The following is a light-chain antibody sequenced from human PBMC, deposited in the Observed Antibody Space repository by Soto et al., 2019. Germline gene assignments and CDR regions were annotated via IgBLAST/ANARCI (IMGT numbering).Light chain of an antibody. CDR2: GAS. Sequence: IVMTQSPRTLSLSPGERATLSCRASQPINNNYVAWYQQKPGQAPSLLIYGASDRATGVPDRFSGSGSGTDFTLTISCLQSEDFATYYCQQYYSYPRTFGQGTKVEIK. J-gene: IGKJ1*01. CDR1: QPINNNY. CDR3: QQYYSYPRT. V-gene: IGKV3-20*01.